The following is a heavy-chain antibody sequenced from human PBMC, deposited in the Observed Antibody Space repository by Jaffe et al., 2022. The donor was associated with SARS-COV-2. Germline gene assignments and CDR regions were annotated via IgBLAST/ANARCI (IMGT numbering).Heavy chain of an antibody. J-gene: IGHJ6*02. D-gene: IGHD3-9*01. V-gene: IGHV3-49*05. CDR3: TRVPMEDILTGNSYYYYYGMDV. Sequence: EVQLVESGGGLVKPGRSLRLSCTASGFTFGDYAMSWFRQAPGRGLEWVGFIRSKAYGGTTEYAASVKGRFTISRDDSKSIAYLQMNSLKIEDTAVYYCTRVPMEDILTGNSYYYYYGMDVWGQGTTVTVSS. CDR1: GFTFGDYA. CDR2: IRSKAYGGTT.